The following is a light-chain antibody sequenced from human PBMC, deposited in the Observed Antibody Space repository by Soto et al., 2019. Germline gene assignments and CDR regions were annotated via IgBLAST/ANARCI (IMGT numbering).Light chain of an antibody. V-gene: IGLV2-11*01. J-gene: IGLJ2*01. CDR2: DVS. CDR1: SSDVGGYNY. Sequence: QSALTQPRSVSGSPGQSVTISCTGTSSDVGGYNYVSWYQQHPGKAPKLMIYDVSKRPSGVPDRFSGSKSGNTASLTISGLQAEDEADYYCQSYDSSRRVFGGGTKLTVL. CDR3: QSYDSSRRV.